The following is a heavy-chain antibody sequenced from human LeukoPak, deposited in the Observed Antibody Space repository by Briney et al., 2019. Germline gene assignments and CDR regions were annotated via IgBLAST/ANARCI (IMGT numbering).Heavy chain of an antibody. D-gene: IGHD3-22*01. CDR2: IYTSGST. CDR1: GGSISSYY. Sequence: PSETLSLTCTVSGGSISSYYWSWIRQPAGKGLEWIGRIYTSGSTNYNPSLKSRVTISVDKSKNQFSLKLSSVTAADTAVYYCARDKSGDYHDSSGYSDYYYMDVWGKGTTVTVSS. J-gene: IGHJ6*03. V-gene: IGHV4-4*07. CDR3: ARDKSGDYHDSSGYSDYYYMDV.